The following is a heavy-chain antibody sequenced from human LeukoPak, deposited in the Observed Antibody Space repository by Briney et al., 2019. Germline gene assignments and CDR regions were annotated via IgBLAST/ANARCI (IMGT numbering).Heavy chain of an antibody. CDR2: ISGSGGST. V-gene: IGHV3-23*01. D-gene: IGHD3-22*01. Sequence: GGSLRLSCAASGFTFSSYAMSWVRQAPGKGLEWVSAISGSGGSTYYADSVKGRFTISRDNSKNTLYLQMNSLRAEDTAVYYCAKRQRSSAHDGDYYYYYMDVWGKGTTVTVSS. J-gene: IGHJ6*03. CDR3: AKRQRSSAHDGDYYYYYMDV. CDR1: GFTFSSYA.